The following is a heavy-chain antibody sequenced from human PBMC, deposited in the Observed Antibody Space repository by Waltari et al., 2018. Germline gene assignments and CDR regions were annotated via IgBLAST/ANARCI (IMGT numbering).Heavy chain of an antibody. J-gene: IGHJ6*02. CDR3: SKSLDV. CDR1: GFTFSNSW. Sequence: EVQVVDSGGGLVQPGGSLRLSCAASGFTFSNSWMDWVRPAPGKGLEWVANIKQDGSEKNYVDSVKGRFTIFRDNAKNSLYLQMNSLRAEDTAVYYCSKSLDVWGPGTTVTVSS. CDR2: IKQDGSEK. V-gene: IGHV3-7*01.